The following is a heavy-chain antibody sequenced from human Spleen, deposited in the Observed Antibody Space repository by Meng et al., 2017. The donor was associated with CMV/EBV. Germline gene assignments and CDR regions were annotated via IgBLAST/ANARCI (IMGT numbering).Heavy chain of an antibody. CDR2: IITIFGKA. V-gene: IGHV1-69*05. D-gene: IGHD2-2*01. CDR1: TFSSYA. J-gene: IGHJ4*02. Sequence: TFSSYAISRVRQGPGQGLEWMGVIITIFGKANYAQKFQGRVTITTDESTSTAYMELSSLRSEDTAVYYCARANENVVVPAATYFDYWGQGTLVTVSS. CDR3: ARANENVVVPAATYFDY.